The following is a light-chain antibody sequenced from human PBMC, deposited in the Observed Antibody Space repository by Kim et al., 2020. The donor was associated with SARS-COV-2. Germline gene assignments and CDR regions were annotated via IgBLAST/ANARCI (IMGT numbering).Light chain of an antibody. CDR2: EVS. Sequence: SSPISCTGTSSDVGNYNRVSWYQQPPGTAPKLMIYEVSNRPSGVPDRFSGSKSGNTASLTISGLQAEDEADYYCSSHTSSSTFVFGTGTKVTVL. V-gene: IGLV2-18*02. J-gene: IGLJ1*01. CDR1: SSDVGNYNR. CDR3: SSHTSSSTFV.